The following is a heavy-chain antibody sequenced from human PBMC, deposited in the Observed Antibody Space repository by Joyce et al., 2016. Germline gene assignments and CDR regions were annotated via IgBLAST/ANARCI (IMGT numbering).Heavy chain of an antibody. V-gene: IGHV3-64D*08. CDR3: VKGLTTGTTDKYGMDV. Sequence: EVVVVESGGGLVQAGGSLRLACTASGFTLRRFAMHWVRQTPGKGTEHGSVISRDGGSTYTANFVNDRLTIAKDNSNKGLYLAMNSLNVDDTAVYYCVKGLTTGTTDKYGMDVWGQGTTVIVSS. J-gene: IGHJ6*02. CDR2: ISRDGGST. CDR1: GFTLRRFA. D-gene: IGHD1-1*01.